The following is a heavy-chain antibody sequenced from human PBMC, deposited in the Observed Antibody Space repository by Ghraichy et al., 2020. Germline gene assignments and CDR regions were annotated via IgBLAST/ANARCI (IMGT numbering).Heavy chain of an antibody. Sequence: GGSLRLTCAASGFTFSSYGMHWVRQAPGKGLEWVAVISYDGSNKYYADSVKGRFTISRDNSKNTLYLQMNSLRAEDTAVYYCAKEGSANIYQLGYFDLWGRGTLVTVSS. D-gene: IGHD2-2*01. CDR2: ISYDGSNK. V-gene: IGHV3-30*18. J-gene: IGHJ2*01. CDR1: GFTFSSYG. CDR3: AKEGSANIYQLGYFDL.